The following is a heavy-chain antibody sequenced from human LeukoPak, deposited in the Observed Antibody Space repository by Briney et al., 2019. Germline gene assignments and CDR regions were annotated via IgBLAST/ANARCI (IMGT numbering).Heavy chain of an antibody. D-gene: IGHD2-15*01. V-gene: IGHV3-30*03. Sequence: GSSLRVSCAASGFTFRSYGMHWVRQAPAKGLEWVAVISYDGNTQYYADYVKGRFTITRDNSKNTLYLQVNSLRADDTAVYYCASQVVGAAFDPWGQGTLVTVSS. CDR3: ASQVVGAAFDP. J-gene: IGHJ5*02. CDR2: ISYDGNTQ. CDR1: GFTFRSYG.